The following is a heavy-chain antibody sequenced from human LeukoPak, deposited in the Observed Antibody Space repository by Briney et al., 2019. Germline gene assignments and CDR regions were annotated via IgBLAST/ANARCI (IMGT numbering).Heavy chain of an antibody. V-gene: IGHV3-30-3*01. D-gene: IGHD4-4*01. CDR2: ISYDGSNK. Sequence: GGSLRLSCAASGFTFSSYAMHWVRQAPGKGLEWVAVISYDGSNKYHADSVKGRFTISRDNSKNTLYLQMNSLRAEDTAVYYCARDSPNGLTTQNFNWFDPWGQGTLVTVSS. J-gene: IGHJ5*02. CDR3: ARDSPNGLTTQNFNWFDP. CDR1: GFTFSSYA.